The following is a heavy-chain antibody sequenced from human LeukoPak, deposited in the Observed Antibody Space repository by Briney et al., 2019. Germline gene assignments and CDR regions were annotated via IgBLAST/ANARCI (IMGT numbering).Heavy chain of an antibody. V-gene: IGHV4-4*02. J-gene: IGHJ4*02. CDR3: ASRHDSGPY. CDR2: VYHTGST. D-gene: IGHD4-17*01. CDR1: GGSISSPNW. Sequence: PSQTLSLTCAVSGGSISSPNWWTWVRPPPGKGLEWIGEVYHTGSTNYNPSLKSRVTISVDKSNNQFSLKLTSVTAADTAVYYCASRHDSGPYWGQGTLVTVSS.